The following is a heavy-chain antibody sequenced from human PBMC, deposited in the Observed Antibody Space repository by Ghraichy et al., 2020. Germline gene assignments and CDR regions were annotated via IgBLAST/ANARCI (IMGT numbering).Heavy chain of an antibody. J-gene: IGHJ3*02. CDR3: ARDKRGYYVDAFDI. D-gene: IGHD3-10*02. V-gene: IGHV6-1*01. Sequence: LRLSCAISGDSVSSSSVAWNWIRQSPSRGLEWLGRTYYRSKWYNDYAVSVKSRITINPDTSKNQFSLQLNSVTPEDTAVYYCARDKRGYYVDAFDIWGQGTVVTVSS. CDR1: GDSVSSSSVA. CDR2: TYYRSKWYN.